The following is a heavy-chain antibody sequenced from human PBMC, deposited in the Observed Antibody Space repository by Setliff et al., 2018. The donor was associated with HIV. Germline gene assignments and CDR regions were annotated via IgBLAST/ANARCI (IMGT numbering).Heavy chain of an antibody. D-gene: IGHD3-22*01. CDR1: GGTFSSYA. J-gene: IGHJ6*04. CDR2: IIPIFRTA. V-gene: IGHV1-69*13. CDR3: ARGNYYDSSVWVGPDV. Sequence: SVKVSCKASGGTFSSYAISWVRQAPGQGPEWMGGIIPIFRTAKYAHKFQGRVTITADDSKSTAYMELSSLRSEDTAVYYCARGNYYDSSVWVGPDVWGKGTTVTVSS.